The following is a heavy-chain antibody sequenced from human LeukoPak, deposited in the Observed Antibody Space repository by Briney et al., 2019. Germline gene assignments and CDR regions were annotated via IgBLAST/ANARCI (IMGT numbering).Heavy chain of an antibody. Sequence: ASVKVSCKASGYTFTSYGISWVRQAPGQGLEWMGWISAYNGNTNYAQKLQGRVTMTTDTSTSTAYMELRSLRSDDTAVYYCAGRKGGHRYSSSGGYYFDYWGQGTLVTVSS. CDR3: AGRKGGHRYSSSGGYYFDY. V-gene: IGHV1-18*01. D-gene: IGHD6-13*01. CDR1: GYTFTSYG. CDR2: ISAYNGNT. J-gene: IGHJ4*02.